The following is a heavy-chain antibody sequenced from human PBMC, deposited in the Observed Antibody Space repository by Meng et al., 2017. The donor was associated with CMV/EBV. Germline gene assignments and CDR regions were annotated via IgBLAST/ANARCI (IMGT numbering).Heavy chain of an antibody. CDR2: IKSKIDGGKI. V-gene: IGHV3-15*01. Sequence: LRLSCAAFGFTFTNAAMTWVRQASGKGLEWIGRIKSKIDGGKIDYAAPVRGRFAISRDDSKATVYLQIDTLEIEDTGMYYCTTLLRGFWGQGTLVTVSS. D-gene: IGHD2-15*01. CDR1: GFTFTNAA. CDR3: TTLLRGF. J-gene: IGHJ4*02.